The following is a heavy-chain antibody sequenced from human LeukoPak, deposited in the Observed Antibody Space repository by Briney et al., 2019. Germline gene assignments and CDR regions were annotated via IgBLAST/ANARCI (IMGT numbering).Heavy chain of an antibody. V-gene: IGHV4-39*01. J-gene: IGHJ4*02. Sequence: KPSETLSLTCGVSGGTISSSSYYWGWLRQPPGKGLEWIVSIHDSGSTYDNPFNKSLTTITVNTNKNQFSQKLSSVTGADTCVYYCARLYGGNSNNYYCDYWGQGTLVTVSS. CDR3: ARLYGGNSNNYYCDY. CDR1: GGTISSSSYY. D-gene: IGHD4-23*01. CDR2: IHDSGST.